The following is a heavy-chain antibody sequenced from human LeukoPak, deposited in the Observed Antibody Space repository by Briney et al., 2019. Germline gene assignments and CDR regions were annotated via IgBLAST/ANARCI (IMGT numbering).Heavy chain of an antibody. V-gene: IGHV3-43*02. CDR2: ICEDGGST. D-gene: IGHD2-2*01. J-gene: IGHJ6*02. CDR3: AKDALPGYCSSTSCLAPWYYGMDV. CDR1: GFTFDDYA. Sequence: GESLRLSCAASGFTFDDYAMHWVRQAPGKGLEWVSLICEDGGSTYNADSVKGRFTISRDNSKNSLYLQMNSLRTEDTALYYCAKDALPGYCSSTSCLAPWYYGMDVWGQGTTVTVSS.